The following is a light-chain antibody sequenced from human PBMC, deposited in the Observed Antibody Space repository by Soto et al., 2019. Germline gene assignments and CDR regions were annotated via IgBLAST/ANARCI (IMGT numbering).Light chain of an antibody. CDR1: QSISDT. CDR2: GAS. J-gene: IGKJ1*01. CDR3: QQYGGSPWT. V-gene: IGKV3-15*01. Sequence: IVMTQSPATLSVSPGGRATLSCRASQSISDTLAWYQQKPGQAPRLLIYGASTRAPGFPARFSGSGSGTDFTLTINRLEREDFAVYYCQQYGGSPWTFGQGTKVDIK.